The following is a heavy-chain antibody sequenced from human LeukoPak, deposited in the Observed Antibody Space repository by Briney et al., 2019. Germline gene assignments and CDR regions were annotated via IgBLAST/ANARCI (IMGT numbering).Heavy chain of an antibody. J-gene: IGHJ4*02. D-gene: IGHD6-13*01. V-gene: IGHV1-69*13. CDR1: GGTFTIYA. CDR2: IIPIFGTA. CDR3: ARSIAAAGTRCFDY. Sequence: ASVTVSCTASGGTFTIYAISWVRQAPGQGLEWMGGIIPIFGTANYAQKFQGRVTITADESTSTAYMELSSLRSEDTAVYYCARSIAAAGTRCFDYWGQGTLVTVSS.